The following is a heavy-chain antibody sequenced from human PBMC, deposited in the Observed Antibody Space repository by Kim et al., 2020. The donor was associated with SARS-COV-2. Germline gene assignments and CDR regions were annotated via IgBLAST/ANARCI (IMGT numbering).Heavy chain of an antibody. Sequence: NGTIGYSQNFQGRVTITRDTSASTAYMELSSLTSEDTAIYYCLRGGGGYWGQGTLVTVSS. CDR3: LRGGGGY. V-gene: IGHV1-3*01. J-gene: IGHJ4*02. D-gene: IGHD3-16*01. CDR2: NGTI.